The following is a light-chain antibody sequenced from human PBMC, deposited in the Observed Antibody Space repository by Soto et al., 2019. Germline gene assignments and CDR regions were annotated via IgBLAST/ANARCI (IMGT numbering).Light chain of an antibody. CDR2: GAS. Sequence: EIVLTQSPGTLSLAPGERATLSCRASQSISNSYLAWYQQKPGQAPRLLIYGASSRATGIPDRFSGSGSGTDFTLTISSLQSEDFAVYYCQQYNNWRTFGQGTKV. CDR3: QQYNNWRT. V-gene: IGKV3-20*01. J-gene: IGKJ1*01. CDR1: QSISNSY.